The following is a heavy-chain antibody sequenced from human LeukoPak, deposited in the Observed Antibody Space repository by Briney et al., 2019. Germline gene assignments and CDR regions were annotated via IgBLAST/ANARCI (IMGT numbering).Heavy chain of an antibody. D-gene: IGHD3-10*01. J-gene: IGHJ5*01. Sequence: PSETLSLTCTVSGGSISNYYWSWIRQPAGKGLEWIGRIHTSGSTNYNPSLKSRVTISADTSKNQFSLTLTSVTAADTAVYYCARGPPDFYNSGSYYNGYNWFDSWGQGTLVTVSS. CDR3: ARGPPDFYNSGSYYNGYNWFDS. CDR1: GGSISNYY. V-gene: IGHV4-4*07. CDR2: IHTSGST.